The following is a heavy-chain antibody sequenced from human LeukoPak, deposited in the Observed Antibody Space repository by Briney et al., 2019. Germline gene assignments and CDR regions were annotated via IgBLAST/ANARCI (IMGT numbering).Heavy chain of an antibody. D-gene: IGHD6-19*01. CDR3: AKDQWDSSGWYNPIYYFDY. V-gene: IGHV3-23*01. CDR2: ISGSGGST. Sequence: PGGSLRLSCAASGFTFSSYAMSWVRQAPGKGLEWVSAISGSGGSTYYADSVKGRFTISRDNSKNTLYLQMNSLRAEDTAVYYCAKDQWDSSGWYNPIYYFDYWGQGTLVTVSS. J-gene: IGHJ4*02. CDR1: GFTFSSYA.